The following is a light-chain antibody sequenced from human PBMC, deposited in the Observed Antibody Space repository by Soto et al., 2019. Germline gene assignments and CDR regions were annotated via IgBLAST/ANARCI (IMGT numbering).Light chain of an antibody. J-gene: IGKJ1*01. CDR2: SAS. V-gene: IGKV1-6*01. Sequence: IQMTQSPSSLSASVGDRVTITCRASQGVRDDVGWYQQKPGKAPKLLIYSASTLQSGVPSRFSGSGSATDFTLTISSLQPDDFATYYCRQTYSNSWTFGQGTKVDIK. CDR1: QGVRDD. CDR3: RQTYSNSWT.